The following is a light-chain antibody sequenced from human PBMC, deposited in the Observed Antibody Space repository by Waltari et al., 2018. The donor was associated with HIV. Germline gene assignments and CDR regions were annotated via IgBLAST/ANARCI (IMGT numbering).Light chain of an antibody. J-gene: IGKJ4*01. Sequence: DIQFTQALSSVSVFVGGNVSITCRASQSVGDKLAWYQVKTGEAPKLLIYGASKLQSGVPSRFAASVSGPEFSLTITGLQSDDSGTYFCQQAFSFPHTFGGGT. CDR2: GAS. CDR3: QQAFSFPHT. CDR1: QSVGDK. V-gene: IGKV1D-12*01.